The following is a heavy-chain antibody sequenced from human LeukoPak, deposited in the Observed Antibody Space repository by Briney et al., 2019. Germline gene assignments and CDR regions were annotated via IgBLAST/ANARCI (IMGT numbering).Heavy chain of an antibody. CDR3: AKGRPGFYSSGWYPWSWFDP. CDR1: GFTFNSYG. CDR2: ISYDGSNK. Sequence: PGRSLRLSCAASGFTFNSYGMHWVRQAPGKGLEWVAVISYDGSNKYYADSVKGRFTISRDNSKNTLYLQMNSLRAEDTAVYYCAKGRPGFYSSGWYPWSWFDPWGQGTLVTVSS. D-gene: IGHD6-19*01. J-gene: IGHJ5*02. V-gene: IGHV3-30*18.